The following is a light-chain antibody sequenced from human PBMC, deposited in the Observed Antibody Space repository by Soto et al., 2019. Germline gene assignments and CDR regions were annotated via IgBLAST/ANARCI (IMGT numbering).Light chain of an antibody. Sequence: QSALTQPASVSGSPGQSITISCTGTSSDVGGYNYVSWYQQHPGKAPKLMIYEVSNRPSGVSNRFSGSKSGNTGSLTISRLQAEDEADYYCSSYTSSTTSVFGTGTKLTVL. CDR3: SSYTSSTTSV. J-gene: IGLJ1*01. V-gene: IGLV2-14*01. CDR1: SSDVGGYNY. CDR2: EVS.